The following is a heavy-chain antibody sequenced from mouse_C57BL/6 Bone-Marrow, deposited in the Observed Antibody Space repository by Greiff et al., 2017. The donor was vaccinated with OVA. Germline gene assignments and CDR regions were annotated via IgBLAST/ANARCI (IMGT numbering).Heavy chain of an antibody. CDR1: GYTFTSYW. J-gene: IGHJ2*01. V-gene: IGHV1-50*01. D-gene: IGHD2-1*01. CDR3: ARHGNYDY. CDR2: IDPSDSYT. Sequence: VQLQQPGAELVKPGASVKLSCKASGYTFTSYWMQWVKQRPGQGLEWIGEIDPSDSYTNYNQKFKGKATLTVDTSSSTAYMQLSSLTSEDSAVYYCARHGNYDYWGQGTTLTVSS.